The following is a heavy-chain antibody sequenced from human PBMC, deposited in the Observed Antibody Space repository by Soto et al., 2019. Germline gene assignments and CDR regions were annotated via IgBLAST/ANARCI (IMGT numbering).Heavy chain of an antibody. CDR1: GYSFTRYW. CDR3: ARQSTNYYYYGMDV. Sequence: GEALKISWMGSGYSFTRYWISWVRHMPGKGLEWMGRIDPSDSYTNYSPSFQGHVTISADKSISTAYLQWSSLKASDTAMCYCARQSTNYYYYGMDVWGQRPTVTVS. V-gene: IGHV5-10-1*01. J-gene: IGHJ6*02. CDR2: IDPSDSYT.